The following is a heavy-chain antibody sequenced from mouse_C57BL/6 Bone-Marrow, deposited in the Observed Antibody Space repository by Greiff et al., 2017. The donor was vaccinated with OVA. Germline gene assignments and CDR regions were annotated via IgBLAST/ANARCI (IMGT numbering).Heavy chain of an antibody. J-gene: IGHJ2*01. Sequence: EVQLQQSGPELVKPGASVKISCKASGYTFTDYYMNWVKQSHGKSLEWIGDINPNNGGTSYNQKFKGKATLTVDKSSSTAYMELRSLTSEDSAVYYCASSRFTTVVATDYWGQGTTLTVSS. CDR3: ASSRFTTVVATDY. CDR1: GYTFTDYY. V-gene: IGHV1-26*01. CDR2: INPNNGGT. D-gene: IGHD1-1*01.